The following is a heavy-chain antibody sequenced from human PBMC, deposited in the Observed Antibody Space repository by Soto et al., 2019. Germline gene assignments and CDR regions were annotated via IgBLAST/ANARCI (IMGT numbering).Heavy chain of an antibody. Sequence: PSETLSLTCTVSGGSISSGGYYWSWIRQHPGKGLGWIGYIYYSGSTYYNPSLKSRVTISVDTSKNQFSLKLSSVTAADTAVYYCARDQIVRSGSYADYYYYYGMDVWGQGTTVTVSS. D-gene: IGHD3-10*01. CDR1: GGSISSGGYY. CDR3: ARDQIVRSGSYADYYYYYGMDV. J-gene: IGHJ6*02. CDR2: IYYSGST. V-gene: IGHV4-31*03.